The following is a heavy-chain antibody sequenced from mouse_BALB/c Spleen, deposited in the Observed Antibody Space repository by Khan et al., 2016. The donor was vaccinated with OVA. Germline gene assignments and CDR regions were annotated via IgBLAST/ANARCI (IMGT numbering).Heavy chain of an antibody. CDR3: ARDYWFVY. CDR1: GFTFSNYA. J-gene: IGHJ3*01. V-gene: IGHV5-6-5*01. Sequence: EVELVESGGGLVKPGGSLKVSCAASGFTFSNYAMSWVRQTPEKRLEWVASISSGGRTYYPDRLKGRFTISSDNARNILYLQMSSLRSEDTAMYYCARDYWFVYWGQGTLVTVSA. CDR2: ISSGGRT.